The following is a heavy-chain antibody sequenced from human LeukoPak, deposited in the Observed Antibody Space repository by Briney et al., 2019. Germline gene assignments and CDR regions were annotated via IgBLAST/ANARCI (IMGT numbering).Heavy chain of an antibody. J-gene: IGHJ6*03. D-gene: IGHD2-2*01. CDR2: INPTSGGT. Sequence: ASVKVSCKASGYTFSGYYMHWVRQAPGQGLEYMGWINPTSGGTNYVPKFQGRITMTRDTSTRTVYMELSRLTSDDTAVYYCATRLGCSSTSCPHYWDYYYMDVWGKGTTVTVSS. V-gene: IGHV1-2*02. CDR3: ATRLGCSSTSCPHYWDYYYMDV. CDR1: GYTFSGYY.